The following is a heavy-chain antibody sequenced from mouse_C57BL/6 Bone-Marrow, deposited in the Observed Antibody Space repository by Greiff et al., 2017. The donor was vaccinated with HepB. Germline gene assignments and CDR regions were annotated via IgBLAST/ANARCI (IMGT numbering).Heavy chain of an antibody. CDR3: TRDRGGYYPLYAMDY. J-gene: IGHJ4*01. V-gene: IGHV5-9-1*02. CDR2: ISSGGDYI. CDR1: GFTFSSYA. Sequence: EVKLVESGEGFVKPGGSLKLSCAASGFTFSSYAMSWVRQTPEKRLEWVAYISSGGDYIYYADTVKGRFTISRDNARNTLYLQMSSLKSEDTAMYYCTRDRGGYYPLYAMDYWGQGTSVTVSS. D-gene: IGHD2-3*01.